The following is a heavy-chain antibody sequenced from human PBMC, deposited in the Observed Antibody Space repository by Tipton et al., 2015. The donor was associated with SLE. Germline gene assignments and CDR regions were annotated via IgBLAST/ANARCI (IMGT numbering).Heavy chain of an antibody. CDR3: TRARWNYDFWSGYSHYFDY. V-gene: IGHV4-39*07. Sequence: TLSLTCTVSGGSISSYYWGWIRQPPGKGLEWIGSIYYSGSTYYNPSLKSRVTISVDTSKNQFSLKLSSVTAADTAVYYCTRARWNYDFWSGYSHYFDYWGQGTLVTVSS. D-gene: IGHD3-3*01. J-gene: IGHJ4*02. CDR1: GGSISSYY. CDR2: IYYSGST.